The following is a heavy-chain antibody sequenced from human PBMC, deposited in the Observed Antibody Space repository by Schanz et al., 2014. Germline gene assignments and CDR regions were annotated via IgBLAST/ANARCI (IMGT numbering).Heavy chain of an antibody. D-gene: IGHD2-8*01. V-gene: IGHV3-23*04. CDR1: GFNFYTSA. CDR3: AKWEDIVPEPEPMRGWFDS. Sequence: EVRLVESGGGLVQPGGSLRLSCVASGFNFYTSAMTWVRQAPGKGLEWVSVISARGEVSKYSDSVKGRFIVSRDNSRATLFLQRDSLRAADTYFYYCAKWEDIVPEPEPMRGWFDSWGQGILVTVSS. J-gene: IGHJ5*01. CDR2: ISARGEVS.